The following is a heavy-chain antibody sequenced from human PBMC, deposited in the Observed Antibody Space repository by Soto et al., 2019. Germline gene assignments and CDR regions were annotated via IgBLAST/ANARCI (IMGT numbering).Heavy chain of an antibody. J-gene: IGHJ4*02. Sequence: SVKVSCKASGFTFNSSAMQWVRQARGQRLEWIGWIVVGSGNTNYAQKFQERVTITRDMSTSTAYMELSSLRSEDTAVYYCTTDNFDYWGQGTLVTVSS. V-gene: IGHV1-58*02. CDR2: IVVGSGNT. CDR1: GFTFNSSA. CDR3: TTDNFDY.